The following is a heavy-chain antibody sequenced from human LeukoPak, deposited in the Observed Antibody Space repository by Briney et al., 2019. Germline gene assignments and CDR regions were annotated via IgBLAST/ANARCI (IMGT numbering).Heavy chain of an antibody. Sequence: PSETLSLTCTVSGGSISSYYWSWLRQPAGKGLEWIGRIYTSGSTNYNPSLKRRVTMSVDTSKNQFSLKLSSVTAADTAVYYCARTPRDCSSTSCYFWFDPWGQGTLVTVSS. CDR1: GGSISSYY. J-gene: IGHJ5*02. CDR3: ARTPRDCSSTSCYFWFDP. D-gene: IGHD2-2*01. CDR2: IYTSGST. V-gene: IGHV4-4*07.